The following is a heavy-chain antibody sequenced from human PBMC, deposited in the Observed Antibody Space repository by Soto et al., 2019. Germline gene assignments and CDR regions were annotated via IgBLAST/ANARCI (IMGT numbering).Heavy chain of an antibody. CDR2: ISAYNGNT. CDR3: ARRLAVGGISDY. D-gene: IGHD6-19*01. CDR1: GYTFTSYG. J-gene: IGHJ4*02. Sequence: QVQLVQSGAEVKKPGASVKVCCKASGYTFTSYGISWVRQAPGQGLGWMGWISAYNGNTNYAQKLQGRVTMTTDTSTSTAYMGLRSVRADDTDVYYCARRLAVGGISDYWGQGTLVTVSS. V-gene: IGHV1-18*01.